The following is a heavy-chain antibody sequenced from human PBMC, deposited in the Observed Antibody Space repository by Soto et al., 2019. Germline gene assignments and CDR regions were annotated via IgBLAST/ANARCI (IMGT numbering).Heavy chain of an antibody. D-gene: IGHD5-12*01. V-gene: IGHV4-30-2*01. Sequence: SETLSLTCAVSGGSISSGGYSWSWIRQPPGKGLEWIGYIYHSGSTHYNPSLKSRVAISVDRSQNQFSLRLNSVTAAATAVYYSDRVWLQVLVFDLWGQGTMATVSS. CDR3: DRVWLQVLVFDL. J-gene: IGHJ3*01. CDR2: IYHSGST. CDR1: GGSISSGGYS.